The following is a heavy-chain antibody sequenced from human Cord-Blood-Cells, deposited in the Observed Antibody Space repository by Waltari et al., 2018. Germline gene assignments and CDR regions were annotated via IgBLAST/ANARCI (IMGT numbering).Heavy chain of an antibody. CDR2: ISAYNGNT. V-gene: IGHV1-18*01. Sequence: QVQLVQSGAEVKKPGASVKVACKASGYTFTSYGISWVRQAPGQGLEWMGWISAYNGNTNYAQKLQGRVTMTTDTSTSTAYMELRSLRSDDTAVYYCARDRYDFWSGYHPIDYWGQGTLVTVSS. D-gene: IGHD3-3*01. J-gene: IGHJ4*02. CDR1: GYTFTSYG. CDR3: ARDRYDFWSGYHPIDY.